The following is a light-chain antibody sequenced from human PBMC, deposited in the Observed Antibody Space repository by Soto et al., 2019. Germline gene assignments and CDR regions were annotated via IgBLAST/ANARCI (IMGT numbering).Light chain of an antibody. CDR2: DVT. J-gene: IGLJ3*02. CDR3: MCYAGGNNWV. CDR1: SSDVGTHGY. Sequence: QSALTQPPSASGSPGQSVTISCTGTSSDVGTHGYVSWYQQHAGTAPELMIYDVTKRPSGVPDRFSGSKSANTASLTVSGLQADDEADYYCMCYAGGNNWVFGGGTKLTVL. V-gene: IGLV2-8*01.